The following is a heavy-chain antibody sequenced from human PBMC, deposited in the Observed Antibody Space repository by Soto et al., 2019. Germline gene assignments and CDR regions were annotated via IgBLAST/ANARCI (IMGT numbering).Heavy chain of an antibody. CDR3: ARAPWGGSSPFGYYYYGMDV. CDR1: GYTFTSYD. D-gene: IGHD2-15*01. V-gene: IGHV1-8*01. CDR2: MNPNSGNT. Sequence: QVQLVQSGAEVKKPGASVKVACKASGYTFTSYDINWVRQATGQGLEWMGWMNPNSGNTGDAQKFQGTVPQTRNTPISQTYMELRSLRSENTAVSYCARAPWGGSSPFGYYYYGMDVWGQGTTVTVSS. J-gene: IGHJ6*02.